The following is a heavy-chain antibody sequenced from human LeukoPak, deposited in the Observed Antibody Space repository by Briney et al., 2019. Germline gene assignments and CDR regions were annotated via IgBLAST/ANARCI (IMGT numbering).Heavy chain of an antibody. D-gene: IGHD4-23*01. CDR3: ARDRYGGNWFDP. Sequence: AASVKVSCKASGYTFTSYGISWVRQAPGQGLEWMGWISAYNGNTNYAQKLQGRVTMTTDTSTSTAYMELRSLRSGDTAVYYCARDRYGGNWFDPWGQGTLVTVSS. CDR1: GYTFTSYG. J-gene: IGHJ5*02. CDR2: ISAYNGNT. V-gene: IGHV1-18*01.